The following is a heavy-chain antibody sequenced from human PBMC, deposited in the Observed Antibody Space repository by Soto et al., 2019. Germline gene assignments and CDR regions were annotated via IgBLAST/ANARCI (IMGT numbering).Heavy chain of an antibody. CDR3: ARELRYFDWLRNWFDP. J-gene: IGHJ5*02. Sequence: QVQLQQWGAGLLKPSETLSLTCAVYGGSFSGYYWSWIRQPPGKGLEWIGEINHSGSTNYNPSLTSRVTISGDTSKNQFSLKLSSVTAADTAVYYCARELRYFDWLRNWFDPWGQGTLVTVSS. CDR2: INHSGST. D-gene: IGHD3-9*01. V-gene: IGHV4-34*01. CDR1: GGSFSGYY.